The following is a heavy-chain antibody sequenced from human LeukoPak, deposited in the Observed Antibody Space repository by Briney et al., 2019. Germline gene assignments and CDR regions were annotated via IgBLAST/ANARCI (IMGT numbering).Heavy chain of an antibody. D-gene: IGHD6-13*01. Sequence: PGGSLRLSCAASGFTFSDYYMSWVRQAPGKGLEWVSSISSSGSTIYYADSVKGRFTISRDNAKNSLYLQMNSLRAEDTAVYYCARDEGSAGQQLVAGAFDIWGQGTMVTVSS. V-gene: IGHV3-11*04. J-gene: IGHJ3*02. CDR3: ARDEGSAGQQLVAGAFDI. CDR2: ISSSGSTI. CDR1: GFTFSDYY.